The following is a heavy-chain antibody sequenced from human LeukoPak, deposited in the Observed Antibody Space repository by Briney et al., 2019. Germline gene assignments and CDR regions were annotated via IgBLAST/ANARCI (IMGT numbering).Heavy chain of an antibody. Sequence: PSETLSLTCAVYGGSFSGYYWTWIRQPAGKGLEWIGRIQTSGSTNYNPSLKSRVTISLDASKNQFSLKLSSVTAADTAVYYCAGHLGYFDYWGQGTLVTVSS. D-gene: IGHD3-16*01. CDR1: GGSFSGYY. CDR2: IQTSGST. J-gene: IGHJ4*02. CDR3: AGHLGYFDY. V-gene: IGHV4-59*10.